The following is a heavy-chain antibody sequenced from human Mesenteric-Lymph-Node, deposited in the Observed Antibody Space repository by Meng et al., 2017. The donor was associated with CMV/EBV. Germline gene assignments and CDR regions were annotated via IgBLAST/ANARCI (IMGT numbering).Heavy chain of an antibody. J-gene: IGHJ3*01. CDR1: GFTFSSYG. V-gene: IGHV3-30*02. CDR3: VRVGPGPGGAFDL. CDR2: IRYDGSNK. D-gene: IGHD3-10*01. Sequence: GESLKISCAASGFTFSSYGMHWVRQAPGKGLEWVAFIRYDGSNKYYADSVKGRFTISRDNSKNTLYLQMNSLRVEDTALYHCVRVGPGPGGAFDLWGQGKMVTVSS.